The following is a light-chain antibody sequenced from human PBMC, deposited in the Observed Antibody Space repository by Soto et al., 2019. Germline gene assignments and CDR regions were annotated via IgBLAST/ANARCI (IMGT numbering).Light chain of an antibody. V-gene: IGKV1-33*01. CDR1: QDINNY. CDR2: DAS. J-gene: IGKJ4*01. CDR3: QQFDDLTLT. Sequence: DIQMTQSPSSLSASVGDRVTITCQASQDINNYLNWYQQKPGQAPKLLIYDASTLEIGVPSTFSESRHGTDFTFTISSLQPEDFATYYRQQFDDLTLTLGGGTKVQIK.